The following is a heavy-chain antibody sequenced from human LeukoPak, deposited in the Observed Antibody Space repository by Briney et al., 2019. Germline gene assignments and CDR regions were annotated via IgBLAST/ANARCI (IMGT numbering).Heavy chain of an antibody. CDR1: GDSISSGSYY. CDR2: IYVSGTT. V-gene: IGHV4-61*02. D-gene: IGHD3-10*01. J-gene: IGHJ4*02. Sequence: SETLSLTCIVSGDSISSGSYYWTWIRQPAGKGLEGIGRIYVSGTTNYNPSLQSRVTISVDTYKNQFSLKLRSVTAADTAVYYCAGGVTIVRGTSKHFDYWGEGTLVTVSS. CDR3: AGGVTIVRGTSKHFDY.